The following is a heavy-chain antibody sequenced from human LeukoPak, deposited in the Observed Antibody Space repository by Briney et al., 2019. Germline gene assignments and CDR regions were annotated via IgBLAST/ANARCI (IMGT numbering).Heavy chain of an antibody. CDR1: GFXFSSYA. V-gene: IGHV3-23*01. J-gene: IGHJ4*02. D-gene: IGHD3-9*01. CDR2: ISGSGGVT. Sequence: GGSLRLSCAASGFXFSSYAFSWVRQAPGKGLEWVSVISGSGGVTYYADSVKGRFTISRDNSKNTLYLQMNSLRAEDTAVYYCAKMNLLTGYYTPNFDCWGQGTLVTVSS. CDR3: AKMNLLTGYYTPNFDC.